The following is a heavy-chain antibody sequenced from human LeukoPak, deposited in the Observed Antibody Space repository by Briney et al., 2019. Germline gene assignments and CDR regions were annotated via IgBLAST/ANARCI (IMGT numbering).Heavy chain of an antibody. CDR3: ARDSGGDRQWFI. J-gene: IGHJ3*02. D-gene: IGHD3-10*01. Sequence: SSETLSLTCTVSGGSISSYYWSWIRQPPGKGLEWIGYIYYSGSTNYNPSLKSRVTISVDTSKNQFSLKLGSVTAADTAVYYCARDSGGDRQWFIWGQGTMVTVSS. CDR2: IYYSGST. V-gene: IGHV4-59*01. CDR1: GGSISSYY.